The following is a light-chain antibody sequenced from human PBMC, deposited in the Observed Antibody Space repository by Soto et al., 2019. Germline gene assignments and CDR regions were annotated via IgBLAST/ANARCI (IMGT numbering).Light chain of an antibody. CDR3: SSYTSSSTLDV. V-gene: IGLV2-14*03. Sequence: QSVLTQPASVSGSPGQSITISCSGTSSDVGGYNYVSWYQHHPGKAPKLMIYDVSHRSSGASNRFSGSKSGNTASLTISGLQAEDEADYYCSSYTSSSTLDVFGTGTKLTVL. J-gene: IGLJ1*01. CDR2: DVS. CDR1: SSDVGGYNY.